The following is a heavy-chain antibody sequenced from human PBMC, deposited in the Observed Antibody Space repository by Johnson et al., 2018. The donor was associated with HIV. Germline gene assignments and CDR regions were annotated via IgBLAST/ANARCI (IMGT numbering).Heavy chain of an antibody. J-gene: IGHJ3*02. CDR3: ARPLYYYDSSGYYTPSHAFDI. V-gene: IGHV3-7*01. D-gene: IGHD3-22*01. CDR1: GFTFDDYA. CDR2: IKQDGSEK. Sequence: QLVESGGGLVQPGRSLRLSCAASGFTFDDYAMHWVRQAPGKGLEWVANIKQDGSEKYYVDSVKGRFTISRDNAKNSLYLQMNSLRAEDTAVYYCARPLYYYDSSGYYTPSHAFDIGGQGTMVTVSS.